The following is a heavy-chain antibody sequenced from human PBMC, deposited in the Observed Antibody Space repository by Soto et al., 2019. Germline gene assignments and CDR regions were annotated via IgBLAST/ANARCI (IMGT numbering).Heavy chain of an antibody. CDR2: IYYSGSN. J-gene: IGHJ3*02. CDR3: ARSQPPDRHAFDI. V-gene: IGHV4-30-4*01. CDR1: GGSISSGDYY. Sequence: QVQLQESGPGLVKPSQTLSLTCTVSGGSISSGDYYWSWIRQPPGKGLEWIGYIYYSGSNYYNPSLKSRVTISVDTSKNQFSLKLSSVTAADTAVYYCARSQPPDRHAFDIWGQGTMVTVSS. D-gene: IGHD3-22*01.